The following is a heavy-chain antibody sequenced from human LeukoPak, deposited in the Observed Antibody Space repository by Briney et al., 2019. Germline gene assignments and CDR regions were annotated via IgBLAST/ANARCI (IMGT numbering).Heavy chain of an antibody. CDR1: AFTFSSCA. CDR2: ISGSGGST. V-gene: IGHV3-23*01. J-gene: IGHJ4*02. CDR3: AKARGRDGYKDELDY. D-gene: IGHD5-24*01. Sequence: SGGSLRLSCAASAFTFSSCAMSWVRQAPGEGLEWVSVISGSGGSTYYADSVKGRFTISRDNSKNTLYLQMNSLRAEDTAVYYCAKARGRDGYKDELDYWGQGTLVTVSS.